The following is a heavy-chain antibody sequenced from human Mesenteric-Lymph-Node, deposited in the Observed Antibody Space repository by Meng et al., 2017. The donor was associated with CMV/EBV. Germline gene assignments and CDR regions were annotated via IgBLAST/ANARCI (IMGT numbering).Heavy chain of an antibody. CDR3: ARDLGGSYQH. J-gene: IGHJ1*01. CDR1: GGSFSGYY. V-gene: IGHV4-59*01. CDR2: IYYSGST. Sequence: SQTLSLTCAVYGGSFSGYYWSWIRQPPGKGLEWIGYIYYSGSTNYNPSLKSRVTISVDTSKNQFSLKLSSVTAADTAVYYCARDLGGSYQHWGQGTLVTVSS. D-gene: IGHD3-10*01.